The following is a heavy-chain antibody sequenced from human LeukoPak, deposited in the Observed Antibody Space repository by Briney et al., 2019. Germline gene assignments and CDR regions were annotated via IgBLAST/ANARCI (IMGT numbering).Heavy chain of an antibody. CDR2: ISWNSGSI. CDR3: AKGRSYYDSSGYRDAFDI. Sequence: PGRSLRLSCAASGFTFDDYAMHWVRQAPGKGLEWVSGISWNSGSIGYADSVKGRFTISRDNAKNSLYLQMNSLRAEDMALYYCAKGRSYYDSSGYRDAFDIWGQGTMVTVSS. D-gene: IGHD3-22*01. V-gene: IGHV3-9*03. CDR1: GFTFDDYA. J-gene: IGHJ3*02.